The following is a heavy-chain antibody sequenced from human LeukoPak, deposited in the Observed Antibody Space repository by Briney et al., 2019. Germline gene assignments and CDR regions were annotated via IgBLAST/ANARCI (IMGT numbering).Heavy chain of an antibody. V-gene: IGHV3-11*01. CDR1: GFTLSDYY. CDR3: ARDGYNEIYYYYYGMDV. D-gene: IGHD5-24*01. J-gene: IGHJ6*02. Sequence: PGGSLRLSCAASGFTLSDYYMSWIRQAPGKGLERVSYISSSGSTIYYADSVKGRFTISRDNAKNSLYLQMNSLRAEDTAVYYCARDGYNEIYYYYYGMDVWGQGTTVTVSS. CDR2: ISSSGSTI.